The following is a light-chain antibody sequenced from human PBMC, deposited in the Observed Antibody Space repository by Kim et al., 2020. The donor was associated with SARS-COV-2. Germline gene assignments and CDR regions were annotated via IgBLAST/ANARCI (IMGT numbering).Light chain of an antibody. Sequence: ASLSVPPGERAPLSCRASQNINTNLAWYQQKPGQAPRLLIYGASTRATGIPARFSGSGSGTEFTLTISSLQSEDFAIYYCQQSGTFGQGTKVDIK. CDR2: GAS. V-gene: IGKV3-15*01. J-gene: IGKJ1*01. CDR1: QNINTN. CDR3: QQSGT.